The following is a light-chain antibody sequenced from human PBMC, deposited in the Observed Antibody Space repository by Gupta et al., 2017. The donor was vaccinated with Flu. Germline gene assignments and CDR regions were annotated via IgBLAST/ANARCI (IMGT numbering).Light chain of an antibody. CDR2: DDS. CDR1: NIGAKR. Sequence: SYVLTPPPSVSVAPGQAARLTCWGNNIGAKRVYWYQQKSGQAPMLVVYDDSARPSGISERFSGSNCGNTATLTISRVEVGDEADYYCRVWGSSGERIWVFGGGTELTV. V-gene: IGLV3-21*02. J-gene: IGLJ3*02. CDR3: RVWGSSGERIWV.